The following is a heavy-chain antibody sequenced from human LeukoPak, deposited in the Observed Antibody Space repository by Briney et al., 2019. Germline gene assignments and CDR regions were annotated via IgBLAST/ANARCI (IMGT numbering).Heavy chain of an antibody. J-gene: IGHJ1*01. V-gene: IGHV4-34*01. CDR1: GGSFSGYY. CDR2: INHSGST. Sequence: SETLSLTCAVYGGSFSGYYWSWIRQPPGKGLEWIGEINHSGSTNYNPSLKSRVTISVDTSKNQFSLKLSSVTAADTAVYYCARTGYSSSWSSKYFQHWGQGTLVTVSS. D-gene: IGHD6-13*01. CDR3: ARTGYSSSWSSKYFQH.